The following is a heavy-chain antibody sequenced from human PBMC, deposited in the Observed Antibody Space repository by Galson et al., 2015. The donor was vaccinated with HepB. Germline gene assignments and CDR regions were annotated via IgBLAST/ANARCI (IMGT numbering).Heavy chain of an antibody. CDR3: ARDIGYGDYEDAFDI. CDR2: FSWDGNT. D-gene: IGHD4-17*01. CDR1: GFSFDDYT. J-gene: IGHJ4*02. V-gene: IGHV3-43*01. Sequence: SLRLSCAASGFSFDDYTMHWVGQAPGEGLEWISLFSWDGNTDYADSVKGRFNIYLDNSKHSLYLQMSSLRTEDTALYYCARDIGYGDYEDAFDIWGQGTLVTVSS.